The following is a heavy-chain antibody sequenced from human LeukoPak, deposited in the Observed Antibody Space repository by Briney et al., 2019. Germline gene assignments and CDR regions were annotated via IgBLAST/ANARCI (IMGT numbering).Heavy chain of an antibody. J-gene: IGHJ4*02. CDR1: GGSISSSSYY. Sequence: SETLSLTCTVSGGSISSSSYYWGWIRQPPGKGLEWIGSIYYSGSTYYNPSLKSRVTISVDTSKNQFSLKLSSVTAADTAVYYCARGAYYDSRGYYYVFDYWGQGTLVTVSS. CDR2: IYYSGST. V-gene: IGHV4-39*07. D-gene: IGHD3-22*01. CDR3: ARGAYYDSRGYYYVFDY.